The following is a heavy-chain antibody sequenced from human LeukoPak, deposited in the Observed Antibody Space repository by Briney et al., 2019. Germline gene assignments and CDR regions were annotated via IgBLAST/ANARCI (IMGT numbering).Heavy chain of an antibody. CDR2: MNPNSGNT. D-gene: IGHD3-22*01. V-gene: IGHV1-8*02. Sequence: VSVEVSCKASGGTFSSYAISWVRQAPGQGLKWMGWMNPNSGNTGYAQKFQGRVTMTRNTSISTAYMELSSLRSEDTAVYYCARRDSSGYYYIDYWGQGTLVTVSS. J-gene: IGHJ4*02. CDR1: GGTFSSYA. CDR3: ARRDSSGYYYIDY.